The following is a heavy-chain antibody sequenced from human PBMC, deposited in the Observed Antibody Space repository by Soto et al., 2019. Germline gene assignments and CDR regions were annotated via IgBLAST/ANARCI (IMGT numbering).Heavy chain of an antibody. Sequence: SVKVSCKASGGTFSSYAIGWVRQAPGQGLEWMGGIIPIFGTANYAQKFQGRVTITADESTSTAYMELSSLRSEDTAVYYCARKKVGAIAEYYYCGMDVWGQGITVTVSS. CDR3: ARKKVGAIAEYYYCGMDV. CDR1: GGTFSSYA. V-gene: IGHV1-69*13. D-gene: IGHD1-26*01. J-gene: IGHJ6*02. CDR2: IIPIFGTA.